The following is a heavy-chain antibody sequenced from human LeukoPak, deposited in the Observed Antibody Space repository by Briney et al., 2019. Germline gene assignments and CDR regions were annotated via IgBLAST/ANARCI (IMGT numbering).Heavy chain of an antibody. CDR3: TRGSSGRRDN. Sequence: ASVKVSCNASGYTFTSCDINWVRQATGQGLEWMGWMNPNRDKTGYGQSFQGRITMTRDISIGTAYMELSNLTSEDTAIYYCTRGSSGRRDNWGQGTLVTVSA. CDR2: MNPNRDKT. V-gene: IGHV1-8*01. CDR1: GYTFTSCD. J-gene: IGHJ4*02. D-gene: IGHD6-19*01.